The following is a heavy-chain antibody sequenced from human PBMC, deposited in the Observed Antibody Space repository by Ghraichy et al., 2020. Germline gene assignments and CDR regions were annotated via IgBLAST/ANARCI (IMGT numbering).Heavy chain of an antibody. Sequence: GGSLRLSCAASGFTFSNYYMSWIRQAPGKGLEWVSYISSSSSYTNYADSVKGRFTISRDNAKNSLYLQMNSLRAEDTAVYYCARDNCSGGSCYFDYWGQGTLVTVSS. CDR2: ISSSSSYT. J-gene: IGHJ4*02. D-gene: IGHD2-15*01. CDR3: ARDNCSGGSCYFDY. V-gene: IGHV3-11*06. CDR1: GFTFSNYY.